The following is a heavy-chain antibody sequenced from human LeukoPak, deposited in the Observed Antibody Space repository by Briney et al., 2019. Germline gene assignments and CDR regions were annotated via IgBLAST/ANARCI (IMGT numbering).Heavy chain of an antibody. J-gene: IGHJ4*02. D-gene: IGHD3-22*01. Sequence: SGKVSCKASGYTFTGYYMHWVRQAPGQGLEWMGWINPNSGGTNYAQKFQGRVTMTRDTSISTAYMELSRLRSDDTAVYYCAGNDFFGDSSGLDFDYWGQGTLVTVSS. CDR2: INPNSGGT. CDR3: AGNDFFGDSSGLDFDY. V-gene: IGHV1-2*02. CDR1: GYTFTGYY.